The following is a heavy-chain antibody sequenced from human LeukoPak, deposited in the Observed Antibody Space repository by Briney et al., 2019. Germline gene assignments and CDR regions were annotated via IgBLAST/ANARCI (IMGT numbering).Heavy chain of an antibody. D-gene: IGHD6-6*01. CDR1: GGSFSGYY. CDR3: ARGGVGVLAARPRGMDY. Sequence: ETLSLTCAVYGGSFSGYYWGWIRQPPGKGLEWIGEINHSGSTNYNPSLKSRVTISVDTSKNQFSLKLSSVTAADTAVYYCARGGVGVLAARPRGMDYWGQGTLVTVSS. J-gene: IGHJ4*02. CDR2: INHSGST. V-gene: IGHV4-34*01.